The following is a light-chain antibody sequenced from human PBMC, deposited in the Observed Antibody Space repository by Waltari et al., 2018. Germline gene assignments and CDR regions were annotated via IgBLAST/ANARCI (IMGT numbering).Light chain of an antibody. Sequence: SYELTQPLSVSVALGQTARITCGGNNIGRKNGHWYQQKPGQAPVLVIYRDSNRPSGIPERFSGSNSGNTATLTISRAQAGDEADYYCQVWDSSTEVVFGGGTKLTVL. V-gene: IGLV3-9*01. CDR3: QVWDSSTEVV. J-gene: IGLJ2*01. CDR1: NIGRKN. CDR2: RDS.